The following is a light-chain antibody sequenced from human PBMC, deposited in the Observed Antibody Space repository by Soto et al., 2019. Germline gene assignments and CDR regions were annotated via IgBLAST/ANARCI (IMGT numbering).Light chain of an antibody. CDR3: QQYGSSPPWT. CDR2: GAS. J-gene: IGKJ1*01. Sequence: EIVLTQSPGTLSLSPGERVTLSCRASQSLSSTYLAWYQRKPGQAPRLLIYGASSRATGIPDRFSGSGSGTDFTLTISRLEPEDSAVYYCQQYGSSPPWTFGQGTKVDIK. V-gene: IGKV3-20*01. CDR1: QSLSSTY.